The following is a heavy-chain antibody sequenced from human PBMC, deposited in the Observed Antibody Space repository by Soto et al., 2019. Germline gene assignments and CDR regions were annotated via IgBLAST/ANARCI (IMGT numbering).Heavy chain of an antibody. Sequence: PSETLSLTCTVSGGSISRYYWSWIRQPPGKGLEWIGYMYNTGSTVYNPPFKSQVTISVDTSKNQFSLKLNSVTAADTAVYYCARDLWGYCGTDCYPLDVWGQGTTVTVSS. CDR1: GGSISRYY. J-gene: IGHJ6*02. V-gene: IGHV4-59*01. CDR3: ARDLWGYCGTDCYPLDV. CDR2: MYNTGST. D-gene: IGHD2-21*02.